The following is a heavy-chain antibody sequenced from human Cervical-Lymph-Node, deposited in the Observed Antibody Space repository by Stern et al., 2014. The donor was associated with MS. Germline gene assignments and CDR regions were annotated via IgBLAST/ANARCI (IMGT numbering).Heavy chain of an antibody. D-gene: IGHD3-10*01. V-gene: IGHV1-58*01. J-gene: IGHJ2*01. CDR3: AAVPMAPNWYFDL. CDR1: GFTFTSSA. CDR2: IVVGSGNT. Sequence: QLVESGPEVKKPGTSVKVSCKASGFTFTSSAVQWVRQARGQRLELIGWIVVGSGNTNYAQKFQERVTITRDMSTSTAYMELSSLRSEDTAVYYCAAVPMAPNWYFDLWGRGTLVTVSS.